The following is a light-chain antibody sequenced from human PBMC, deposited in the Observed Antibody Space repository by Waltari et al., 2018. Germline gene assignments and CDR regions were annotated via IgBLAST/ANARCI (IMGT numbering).Light chain of an antibody. V-gene: IGKV3-20*01. Sequence: RASQSLTKRYLAWYQQKPGQAPRLLIYGASSRAAGIPDRFSGIGSGTDFTLTISRLEPEDFAVYYCQQYGSSVLYTFGQGTKLEIK. CDR3: QQYGSSVLYT. CDR1: QSLTKRY. J-gene: IGKJ2*01. CDR2: GAS.